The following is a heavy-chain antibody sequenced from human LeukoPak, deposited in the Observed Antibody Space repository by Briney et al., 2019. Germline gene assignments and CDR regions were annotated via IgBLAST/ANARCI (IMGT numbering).Heavy chain of an antibody. D-gene: IGHD3-10*01. CDR3: ARDLDQYNGRFGGFGHDF. CDR2: ISAYNGNT. Sequence: ASVKVSCKASGYTFTSYSISWVRQAPGQGLEWMGWISAYNGNTNYAQSLQGRVTMTTDTSTSTVYMEMRSLTSDDTAVYYCARDLDQYNGRFGGFGHDFWGQGTLVTVSS. CDR1: GYTFTSYS. J-gene: IGHJ4*02. V-gene: IGHV1-18*01.